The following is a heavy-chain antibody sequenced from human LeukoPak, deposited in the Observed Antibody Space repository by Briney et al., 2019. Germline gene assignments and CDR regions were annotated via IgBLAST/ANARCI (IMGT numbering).Heavy chain of an antibody. D-gene: IGHD3-9*01. J-gene: IGHJ5*02. V-gene: IGHV1-18*01. Sequence: ASVKVSCKASGYTFTSYGISWVRQAPGQGLEWMGWISAYNGNTNYAQKLQGRVTMTTDASTSTAYMELRSLRSDDTAVYYCARDEAEYYDILTGYYKARWFDPWGQGTLVTVSS. CDR1: GYTFTSYG. CDR2: ISAYNGNT. CDR3: ARDEAEYYDILTGYYKARWFDP.